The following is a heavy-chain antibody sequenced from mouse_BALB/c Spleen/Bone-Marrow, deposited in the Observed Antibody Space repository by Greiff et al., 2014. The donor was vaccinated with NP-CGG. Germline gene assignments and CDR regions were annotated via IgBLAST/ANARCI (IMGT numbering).Heavy chain of an antibody. V-gene: IGHV5-6-5*01. J-gene: IGHJ2*01. Sequence: DVHLVESGGGLVKPGGSLKLSCAASGFTFSSYAMSWVRQTPEKRLEWVASISSGGSTYYPDSVKGRFTISRDNARNILYLQMSSLRSEDTAMYYCARDVDGWYYFDYWGQGTTLTVSS. CDR2: ISSGGST. CDR1: GFTFSSYA. D-gene: IGHD2-3*01. CDR3: ARDVDGWYYFDY.